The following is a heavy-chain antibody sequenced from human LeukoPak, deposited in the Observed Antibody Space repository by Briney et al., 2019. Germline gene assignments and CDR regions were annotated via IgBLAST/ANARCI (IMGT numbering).Heavy chain of an antibody. CDR2: ISSRAGTI. J-gene: IGHJ4*02. CDR1: GFTFSTYE. D-gene: IGHD6-13*01. CDR3: ARVGVLSSSWLLY. V-gene: IGHV3-48*03. Sequence: GGSLRLSCAASGFTFSTYEMNWVRQAPGKGLEWVSSISSRAGTIYYADSGKGRFTISRDNAKNSLHLQMNTLRAEDTAVYYCARVGVLSSSWLLYWGQGTLVTVSS.